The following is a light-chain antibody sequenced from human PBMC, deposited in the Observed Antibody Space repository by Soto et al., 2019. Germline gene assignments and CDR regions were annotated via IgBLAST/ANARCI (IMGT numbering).Light chain of an antibody. V-gene: IGLV2-14*03. Sequence: ALTQPASLSGSPGQSITISCTGTSSDVGGYNYVSWYQQHPGKAPKLMIYDVSNRPSGVSNRFSGSKSGNTASLTISGLQAEDEADYYCSSYRASSTTHYVFGTGTKVTVL. CDR3: SSYRASSTTHYV. CDR2: DVS. CDR1: SSDVGGYNY. J-gene: IGLJ1*01.